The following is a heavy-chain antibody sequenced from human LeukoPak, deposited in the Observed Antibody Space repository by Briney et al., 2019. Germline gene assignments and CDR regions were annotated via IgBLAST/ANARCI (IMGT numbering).Heavy chain of an antibody. Sequence: PGGSLRLSCAASGFTFTTYDMHWVRQATGKGLEWVSAIGTTGDTYYPGSVKGRFTISRENAKNYLYLQMKSLRAGETAVYYCARDRGGGHMDVWGKGTTVTISS. CDR2: IGTTGDT. V-gene: IGHV3-13*01. CDR1: GFTFTTYD. J-gene: IGHJ6*03. D-gene: IGHD2-15*01. CDR3: ARDRGGGHMDV.